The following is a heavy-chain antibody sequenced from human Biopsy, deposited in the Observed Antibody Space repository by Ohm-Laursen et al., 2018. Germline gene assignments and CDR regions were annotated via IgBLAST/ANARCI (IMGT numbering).Heavy chain of an antibody. CDR2: INPHSGTT. D-gene: IGHD2-15*01. CDR1: GYTFTGQY. Sequence: GASEKVSCKASGYTFTGQYLHWVRQVPGQGLEWMGWINPHSGTTKFAQDFQGRVTMTRDTSITTAYMELRRLRSDDTAVYYCAKGQDLRGGAEYFQHWGQGALVTVSS. J-gene: IGHJ1*01. CDR3: AKGQDLRGGAEYFQH. V-gene: IGHV1-2*02.